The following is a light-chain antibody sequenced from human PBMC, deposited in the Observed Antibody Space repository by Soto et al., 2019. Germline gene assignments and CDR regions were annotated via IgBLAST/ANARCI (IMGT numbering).Light chain of an antibody. V-gene: IGKV1-39*01. CDR1: QSIVRN. Sequence: IQMTQSPSSLCASVGDRVTITCRASQSIVRNLNWYQQKPGKAAELLIYTASNLESGVPSRFSGSGSGTDFALTISSLQPEDSAVYYCQQSHSSPLSVGGGTKVEIK. CDR2: TAS. J-gene: IGKJ4*01. CDR3: QQSHSSPLS.